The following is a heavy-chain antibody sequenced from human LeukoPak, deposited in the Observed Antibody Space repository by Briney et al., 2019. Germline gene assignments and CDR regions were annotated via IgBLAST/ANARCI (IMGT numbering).Heavy chain of an antibody. CDR2: INPRGGST. J-gene: IGHJ3*02. V-gene: IGHV1-46*01. CDR1: GYTFINYY. Sequence: ASVKVSCKASGYTFINYYMHWVRQAPGQGLEWMGMINPRGGSTTYAQKFQGRVTLTRDMSTSTVYLELSSLRSEDTAVYYCARGRRFSPRDGFDIWGQGTMVTVSS. CDR3: ARGRRFSPRDGFDI.